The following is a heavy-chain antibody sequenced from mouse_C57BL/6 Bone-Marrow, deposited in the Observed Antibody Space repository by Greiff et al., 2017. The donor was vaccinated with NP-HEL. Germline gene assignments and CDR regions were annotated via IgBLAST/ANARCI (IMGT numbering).Heavy chain of an antibody. CDR3: ARQRLYYAMDY. V-gene: IGHV1-50*01. J-gene: IGHJ4*01. CDR2: IDPSDSYT. Sequence: KESCKASGYTFTSYWMQWVKQRPGQGLEWIGEIDPSDSYTNYNQKFKGKATLTVDTSSSTAYMQLSSLTSEDSAVYYCARQRLYYAMDYWGQGTSVTVSS. D-gene: IGHD1-2*01. CDR1: GYTFTSYW.